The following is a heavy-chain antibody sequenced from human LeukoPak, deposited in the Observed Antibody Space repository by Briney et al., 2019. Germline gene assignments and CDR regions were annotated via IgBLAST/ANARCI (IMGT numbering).Heavy chain of an antibody. CDR1: GGSFSGYY. V-gene: IGHV4-34*01. D-gene: IGHD2-2*01. CDR2: INHSGST. Sequence: WETLSLTCAVYGGSFSGYYWSWIRQPPGKGLEWIGEINHSGSTNYNPSLKSRVTISVDTSKNQFSLKLSSVTAADTAVYYCAREYRRPRGFDYWGQGTLVTVSS. J-gene: IGHJ4*02. CDR3: AREYRRPRGFDY.